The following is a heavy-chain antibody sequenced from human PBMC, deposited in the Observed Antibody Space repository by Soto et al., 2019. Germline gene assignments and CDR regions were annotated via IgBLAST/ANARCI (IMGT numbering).Heavy chain of an antibody. J-gene: IGHJ5*02. CDR2: FDPEDGET. CDR3: ATDRFLGYDFWSGRASNWFDP. D-gene: IGHD3-3*01. Sequence: ASVKVSCKVSGYTLTELSMHWVRQAPGKGLEWMGGFDPEDGETIYAQKFQGRVTMTEDTSTDTAYMELSSLRSEDTAVYYCATDRFLGYDFWSGRASNWFDPWGQGTLVTVSS. CDR1: GYTLTELS. V-gene: IGHV1-24*01.